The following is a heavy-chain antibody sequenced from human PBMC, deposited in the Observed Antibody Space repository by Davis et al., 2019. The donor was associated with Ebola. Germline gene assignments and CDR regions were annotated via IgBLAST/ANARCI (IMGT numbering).Heavy chain of an antibody. J-gene: IGHJ6*02. Sequence: GESLKISCAASGFTFSNYWMHWARQAPGKGLVWVSRIDSDGSATNYADSVKGRFTISRDNAKKSLYLQMNSLRAEDTAVYYCARVGGYYYYYYYGMDVWGQGTTVTVSS. CDR3: ARVGGYYYYYYYGMDV. CDR2: IDSDGSAT. V-gene: IGHV3-74*01. CDR1: GFTFSNYW. D-gene: IGHD6-13*01.